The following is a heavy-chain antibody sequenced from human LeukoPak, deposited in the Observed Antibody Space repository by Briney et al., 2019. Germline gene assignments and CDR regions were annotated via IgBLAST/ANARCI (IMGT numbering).Heavy chain of an antibody. CDR1: VGTFSSYA. V-gene: IGHV1-69*10. CDR3: ACAGHRHYGSGSYYLVY. CDR2: IIPILGIA. Sequence: SVNVSLKASVGTFSSYAISWVGQAPGQALDWMGGIIPILGIANYAQKVQRRVTITADKSTSTAYMELSSLRSEATAVYYCACAGHRHYGSGSYYLVYWGQGTLVTVSS. J-gene: IGHJ4*02. D-gene: IGHD3-10*01.